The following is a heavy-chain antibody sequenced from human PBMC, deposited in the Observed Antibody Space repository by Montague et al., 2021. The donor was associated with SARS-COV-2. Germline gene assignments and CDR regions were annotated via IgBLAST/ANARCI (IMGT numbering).Heavy chain of an antibody. V-gene: IGHV4-34*01. CDR2: INHRGTS. Sequence: SETLSLTCAVYGGSFSDYFWTWIRQPPGKGLEWIGEINHRGTSNYNPSLKRRVSISVDTSKNQFSLYLGSATAADTAVYYCARGRQHFNMIVVVMTGGEYYFDYWGQGTLVTVSS. D-gene: IGHD3-22*01. CDR1: GGSFSDYF. J-gene: IGHJ4*02. CDR3: ARGRQHFNMIVVVMTGGEYYFDY.